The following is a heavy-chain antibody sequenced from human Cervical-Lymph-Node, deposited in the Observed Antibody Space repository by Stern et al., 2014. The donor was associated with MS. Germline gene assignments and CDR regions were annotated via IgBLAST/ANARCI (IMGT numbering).Heavy chain of an antibody. V-gene: IGHV3-49*05. J-gene: IGHJ5*02. CDR1: RFTFGDYA. D-gene: IGHD3-3*01. Sequence: VQLVESGGGLVKPGRSLRLSCTASRFTFGDYAMSWFRQAPGKGLAWVGFIRSKAYGGTTEYAASVKGRFTISRDDSKSIAYLQMNSLKTEDTAVYYCARGVTIFGVVGGAFDPWGQGTLVTVSS. CDR3: ARGVTIFGVVGGAFDP. CDR2: IRSKAYGGTT.